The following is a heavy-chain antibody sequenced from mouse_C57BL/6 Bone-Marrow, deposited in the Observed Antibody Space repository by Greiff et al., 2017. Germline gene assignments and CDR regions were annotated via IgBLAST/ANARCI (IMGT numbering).Heavy chain of an antibody. D-gene: IGHD1-1*01. Sequence: VQLQQSGPELVKPGASVKISCKASGYAFSSSWMNWVKQRPGKGLEWIGRIYPGDGDTNYNGKFKGKATLTADKSSSTAYMQLSSLTSEDSAVYFCASPYGSPYYYSIDYWGQGTSVTVSS. J-gene: IGHJ4*01. CDR3: ASPYGSPYYYSIDY. CDR2: IYPGDGDT. V-gene: IGHV1-82*01. CDR1: GYAFSSSW.